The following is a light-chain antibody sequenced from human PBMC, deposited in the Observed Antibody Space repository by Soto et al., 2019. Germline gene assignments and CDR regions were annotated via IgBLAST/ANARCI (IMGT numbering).Light chain of an antibody. CDR3: QQRSNWLIT. J-gene: IGKJ5*01. CDR2: DAS. Sequence: EIVLTQSPATLSLSPGERATLSCRASQSVSSYLAWYQQKPGQAPRLLIYDASNRATGIPARFSGSGSGTDFTLTFSSLEPEAFEVYYCQQRSNWLITFGHGKRLEIK. V-gene: IGKV3-11*01. CDR1: QSVSSY.